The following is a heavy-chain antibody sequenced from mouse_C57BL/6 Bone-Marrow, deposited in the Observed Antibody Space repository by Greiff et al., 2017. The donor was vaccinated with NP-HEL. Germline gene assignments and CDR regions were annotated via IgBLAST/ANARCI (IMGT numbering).Heavy chain of an antibody. V-gene: IGHV14-4*01. D-gene: IGHD2-3*01. CDR2: IDPENGDT. CDR1: GFNIKDDY. J-gene: IGHJ2*01. Sequence: VQLKESGAELVRPGASVKLSCTASGFNIKDDYMHWVKQRPEQGLEWIGWIDPENGDTEYASKFQGKATITAVTSSNTAYLQLSSLTSEDTAVYYCTTDDGCYFDYWGQGTTLTVSS. CDR3: TTDDGCYFDY.